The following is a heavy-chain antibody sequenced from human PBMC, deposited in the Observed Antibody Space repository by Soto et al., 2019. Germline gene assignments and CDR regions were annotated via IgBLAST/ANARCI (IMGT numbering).Heavy chain of an antibody. V-gene: IGHV3-23*01. CDR2: ISVSGGST. Sequence: EVQLLESGEGLVQPGGSLRLSCAASGFTFSSYAMSWVRQAPGKGLEWVSAISVSGGSTYYADSVKGRFTISRDNSKNTLYPQRNSLRAEDTALYYCARADWYFDLWGRCTLVTVSS. CDR3: ARADWYFDL. CDR1: GFTFSSYA. J-gene: IGHJ2*01.